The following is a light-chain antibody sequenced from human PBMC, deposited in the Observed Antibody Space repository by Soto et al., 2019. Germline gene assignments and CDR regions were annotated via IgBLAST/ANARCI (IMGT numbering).Light chain of an antibody. CDR2: DAS. V-gene: IGKV3-11*01. Sequence: DIVLTQSPATLSLSPGERATLSCRASHSVSTSLAWYQQKPGQAPRLLIYDASNRATGVPARFSGSGSGTDFTLTIGSLEPEDFAVYYCQHYADSPHTFGQGTKLEIK. CDR1: HSVSTS. J-gene: IGKJ2*01. CDR3: QHYADSPHT.